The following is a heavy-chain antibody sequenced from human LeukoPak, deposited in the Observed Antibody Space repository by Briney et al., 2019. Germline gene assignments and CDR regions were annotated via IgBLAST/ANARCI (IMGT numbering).Heavy chain of an antibody. Sequence: GGSLRLSCAASGFTVSSSYMSWVRQAPGKGLEWVSVIYSGGSTYYADSVKGRFTISRDNSKNTLYLQMNSLRAEDTAVYYCARDMRRGYYDCWGQGTLVTVSS. D-gene: IGHD3-22*01. V-gene: IGHV3-66*02. CDR1: GFTVSSSY. J-gene: IGHJ4*02. CDR3: ARDMRRGYYDC. CDR2: IYSGGST.